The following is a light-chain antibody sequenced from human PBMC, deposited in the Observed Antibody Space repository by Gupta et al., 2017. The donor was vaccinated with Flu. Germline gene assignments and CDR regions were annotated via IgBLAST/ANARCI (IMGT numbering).Light chain of an antibody. Sequence: DIEMTQSPSSLSASVGDRVTITCRASQSISSYLNWYQQKPGKAPKLLIYAASSLPSGVPARFSGSGSGTDFTPTISSLQPEDFAAYYCQQSYSTPITFGQGTRLEIK. CDR2: AAS. CDR3: QQSYSTPIT. CDR1: QSISSY. V-gene: IGKV1-39*01. J-gene: IGKJ5*01.